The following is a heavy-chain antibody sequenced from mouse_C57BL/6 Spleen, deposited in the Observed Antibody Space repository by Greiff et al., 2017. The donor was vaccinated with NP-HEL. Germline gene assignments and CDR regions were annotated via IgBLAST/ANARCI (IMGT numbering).Heavy chain of an antibody. V-gene: IGHV1-80*01. J-gene: IGHJ2*01. Sequence: QVQLQQSGAELVKPGASVKISCKASGYAFSSYWMNWVTQRPGKGLEWIGQIYPGDGDTNYNGKFKGKATLTADKSSSTAYMQLSSLTSEGSSVYFCARYSGGYWGQGTTLTVSS. CDR1: GYAFSSYW. CDR3: ARYSGGY. CDR2: IYPGDGDT.